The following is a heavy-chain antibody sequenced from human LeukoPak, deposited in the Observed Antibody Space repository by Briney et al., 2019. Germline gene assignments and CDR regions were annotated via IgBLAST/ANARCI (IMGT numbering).Heavy chain of an antibody. CDR1: GYTLTVYY. J-gene: IGHJ4*01. CDR2: INPNSGDT. V-gene: IGHV1-2*06. CDR3: AREGSGYTYGRGSYFDY. Sequence: ASVKVSCKASGYTLTVYYIHWVRQAPGQGLEWMGRINPNSGDTNFAQKFQGGVTMTRDTSISTAYMDLSGLRPDDTAVYYCAREGSGYTYGRGSYFDYWGHGILVTVSS. D-gene: IGHD5-18*01.